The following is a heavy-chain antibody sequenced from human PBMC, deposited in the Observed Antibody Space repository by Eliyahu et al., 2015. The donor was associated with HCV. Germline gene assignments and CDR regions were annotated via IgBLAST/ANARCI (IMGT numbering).Heavy chain of an antibody. CDR2: INPNSGGT. J-gene: IGHJ2*01. CDR1: GYTFTGYY. Sequence: QVQLVQSGAEVKKPGASVKVSCKASGYTFTGYYMHWVRQAPGQGLEWMGWINPNSGGTNYAQKFQGRVTMTRDTSISTAYMELSRLRSDDTAVYYCARDLALYSSSHRYFDLWGRGTLVTVSS. D-gene: IGHD6-6*01. CDR3: ARDLALYSSSHRYFDL. V-gene: IGHV1-2*02.